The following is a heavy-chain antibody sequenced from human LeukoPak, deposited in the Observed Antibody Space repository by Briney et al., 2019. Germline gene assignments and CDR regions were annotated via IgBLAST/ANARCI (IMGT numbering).Heavy chain of an antibody. CDR2: ISAYNGNT. V-gene: IGHV1-18*01. J-gene: IGHJ6*03. D-gene: IGHD6-6*01. CDR1: GYTFTSYG. Sequence: ASVKVSCKASGYTFTSYGMSWVRQAPGQGLEWMGWISAYNGNTNYAQKLQGRVTMTTDTSTSTAYMELRSLRSDDTAVYYCARASIYYYYMDVWGKGTTVTVSS. CDR3: ARASIYYYYMDV.